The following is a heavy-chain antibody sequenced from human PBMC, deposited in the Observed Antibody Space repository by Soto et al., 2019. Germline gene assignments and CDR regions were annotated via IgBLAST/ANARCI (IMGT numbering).Heavy chain of an antibody. CDR3: ARRSVNYYDSSGYSYHDAFDI. CDR1: GYNISSYD. D-gene: IGHD3-22*01. CDR2: IIPIFGTA. J-gene: IGHJ3*02. Sequence: GASVKVSCKASGYNISSYDIIWVRQAAGQGLEWMGGIIPIFGTANYAQKFQGRVTITADESTSTAYMELSSLRSEDTAVYYCARRSVNYYDSSGYSYHDAFDIWGQGTMVTVSS. V-gene: IGHV1-69*13.